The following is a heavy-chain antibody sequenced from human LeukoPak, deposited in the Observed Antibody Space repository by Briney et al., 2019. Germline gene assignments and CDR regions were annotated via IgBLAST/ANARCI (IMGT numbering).Heavy chain of an antibody. J-gene: IGHJ2*01. V-gene: IGHV3-23*01. D-gene: IGHD3-22*01. CDR2: IRGSGDRT. Sequence: GGSLRLSCAASGFTFGIYWMSWVRQAPGRGLEWVSGIRGSGDRTYYADSVKGRFAISRDNSRNTLYLQMNSLRVEDTAIYYCAKRHNSGYTRYWYFDFWGRGTLVTVSS. CDR1: GFTFGIYW. CDR3: AKRHNSGYTRYWYFDF.